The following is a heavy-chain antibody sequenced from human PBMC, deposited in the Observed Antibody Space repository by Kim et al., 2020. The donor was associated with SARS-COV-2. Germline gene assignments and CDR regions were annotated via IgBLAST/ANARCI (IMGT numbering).Heavy chain of an antibody. D-gene: IGHD3-3*01. Sequence: SVKVSCKASGGTFSSYAISWVRQAPGQGLEWMGGIIPIFGTANYAQKFQGRVTITADESTSTAYMELSSLRSEDTAVYYCARDRRWNYYYYYGMDVWGQGTTVTVSS. CDR2: IIPIFGTA. J-gene: IGHJ6*02. V-gene: IGHV1-69*13. CDR3: ARDRRWNYYYYYGMDV. CDR1: GGTFSSYA.